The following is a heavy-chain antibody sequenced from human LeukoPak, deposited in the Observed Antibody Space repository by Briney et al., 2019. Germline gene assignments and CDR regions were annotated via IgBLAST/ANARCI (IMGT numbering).Heavy chain of an antibody. CDR1: GGTFSSYA. CDR2: IIPIFGTA. D-gene: IGHD3-10*01. J-gene: IGHJ3*02. V-gene: IGHV1-69*13. Sequence: ASVKVSCKASGGTFSSYAISWVRQAPGRGLEWMGGIIPIFGTANYAQKFQGRVTITADESTSTAYMELSSLRSEDTAVYYCTGEFEAFDIWGQGTMVTVSS. CDR3: TGEFEAFDI.